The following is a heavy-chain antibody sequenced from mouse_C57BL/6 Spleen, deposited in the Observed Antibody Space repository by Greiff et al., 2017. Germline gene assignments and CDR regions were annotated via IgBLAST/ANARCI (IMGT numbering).Heavy chain of an antibody. V-gene: IGHV1-66*01. CDR3: ARFGGVGGYYAMDY. CDR1: GYSFTSYY. CDR2: IYPGSGNT. J-gene: IGHJ4*01. Sequence: LQESGPELVKPGASVKISCKASGYSFTSYYIHWVKQRPGQGLEWIGWIYPGSGNTKYNEKFKGKATLTADTSSSTAYMQLSSLTSEDSAVYYCARFGGVGGYYAMDYWGQGTSVTVSS.